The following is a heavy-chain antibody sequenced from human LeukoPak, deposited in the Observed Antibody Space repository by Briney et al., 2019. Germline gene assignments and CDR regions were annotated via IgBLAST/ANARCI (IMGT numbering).Heavy chain of an antibody. V-gene: IGHV3-74*01. J-gene: IGHJ4*02. Sequence: GGSLRLSCAASGFTFSSYWMHWVRQAPGKGLVWVSRINSDGSSTSYADSVKGRFTISRDNAKNTLYLQMDSLRAEDTAVYYCAKDRVRGVIIEGGRAFDYWGQGTLVTVSS. CDR2: INSDGSST. CDR1: GFTFSSYW. CDR3: AKDRVRGVIIEGGRAFDY. D-gene: IGHD3-10*01.